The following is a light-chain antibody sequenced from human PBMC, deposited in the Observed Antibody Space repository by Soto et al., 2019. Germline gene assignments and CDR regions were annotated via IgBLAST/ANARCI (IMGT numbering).Light chain of an antibody. J-gene: IGKJ1*01. Sequence: DIVMTQSPLSLPVTPGEPASISCRSSQSLLDSNGYNFLDWYLQKPGQSPQLLIYLGSNRAPGVPDRFSGSGSGTDFTLRISRLEAEDVGIYYCMQALQSPPSTFGPGTKVEIK. CDR2: LGS. CDR1: QSLLDSNGYNF. V-gene: IGKV2-28*01. CDR3: MQALQSPPST.